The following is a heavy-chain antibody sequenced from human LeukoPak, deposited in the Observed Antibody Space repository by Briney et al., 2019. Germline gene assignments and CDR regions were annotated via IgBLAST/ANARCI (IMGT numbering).Heavy chain of an antibody. V-gene: IGHV4-31*03. J-gene: IGHJ5*02. CDR3: ARDRSTMVRGVIIHTNWFDP. Sequence: SETLSLTCTVSGGSISSGGYYWSWIRQHPGKGLEWIGYIYYSGSTYYNPSLKSRVTISVDTSKNQFSLKLSSVTAADTAVYYCARDRSTMVRGVIIHTNWFDPWGRGTLVTVSS. D-gene: IGHD3-10*01. CDR2: IYYSGST. CDR1: GGSISSGGYY.